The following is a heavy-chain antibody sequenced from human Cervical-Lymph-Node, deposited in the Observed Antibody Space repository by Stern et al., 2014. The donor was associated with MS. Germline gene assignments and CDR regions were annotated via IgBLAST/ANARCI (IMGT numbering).Heavy chain of an antibody. J-gene: IGHJ4*02. CDR3: ARTGDDFGDYSLSY. CDR1: GGSINTNNYY. V-gene: IGHV4-39*01. CDR2: IYSSGST. D-gene: IGHD4-17*01. Sequence: VQLVESGPGLVKPSETLSLTCTVSGGSINTNNYYWGWIRQPPGKGLEWIGNIYSSGSTFYSPSLKSRVTLSVDTSKNQFSLKLSSVTAADMAVYYCARTGDDFGDYSLSYWGQGTLVTVSS.